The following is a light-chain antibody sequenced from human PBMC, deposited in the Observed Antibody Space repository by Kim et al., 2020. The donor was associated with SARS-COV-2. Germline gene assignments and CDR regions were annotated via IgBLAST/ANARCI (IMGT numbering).Light chain of an antibody. Sequence: ALGQAVRITCQEDSLRSYYASWYRQKPGQAPVLVIYGKNNRPSGIPDRFSGSSSGNTASLTITGAQAEDEADYYCNSRDSSGNHWVFGGGTQLTVL. CDR1: SLRSYY. CDR2: GKN. CDR3: NSRDSSGNHWV. V-gene: IGLV3-19*01. J-gene: IGLJ3*02.